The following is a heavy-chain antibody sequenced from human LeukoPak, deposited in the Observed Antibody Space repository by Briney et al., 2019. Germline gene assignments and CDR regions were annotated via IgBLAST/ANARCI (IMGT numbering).Heavy chain of an antibody. V-gene: IGHV3-30-3*02. CDR3: AKNDFMQWLVPGSFDY. D-gene: IGHD6-19*01. CDR2: ISYDGSNK. Sequence: GRSLRLSCAASGFTFSSYAMHWVRQAPGKGLEWVAVISYDGSNKYYADSVKGRFTISRDNSKNTLYLQMNSLRAEDTAVYHCAKNDFMQWLVPGSFDYWGQGTLVTVSS. CDR1: GFTFSSYA. J-gene: IGHJ4*02.